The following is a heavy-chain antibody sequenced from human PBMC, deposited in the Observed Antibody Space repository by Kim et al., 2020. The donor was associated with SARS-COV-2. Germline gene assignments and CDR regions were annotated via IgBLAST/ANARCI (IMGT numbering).Heavy chain of an antibody. J-gene: IGHJ6*02. CDR3: AKGRAWFGELLSKPSLVSYLYGMDV. D-gene: IGHD3-10*01. Sequence: GGSLRLSCAASGITFSSYAMSWVRQAPGKGLEWVSVIYSGGSSKYYADSVKGRFTISRDNSKNTLYLQMKSLRAEDTAVYYCAKGRAWFGELLSKPSLVSYLYGMDVLGQGTTVTVSS. CDR2: IYSGGSSK. V-gene: IGHV3-23*03. CDR1: GITFSSYA.